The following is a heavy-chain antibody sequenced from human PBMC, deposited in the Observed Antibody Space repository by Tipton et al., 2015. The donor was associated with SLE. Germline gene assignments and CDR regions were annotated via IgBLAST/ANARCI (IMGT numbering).Heavy chain of an antibody. Sequence: TLSLTCSVSGDSVTNDYWSWIRQSPGTGLEWIGSTYKSGSGVTDYNPSLKSRVSISVDTSKNQFSLKLTPASPADTAVYYCVRGGYYRWFDRWGQGTAVSVS. D-gene: IGHD3-3*01. J-gene: IGHJ5*02. CDR3: VRGGYYRWFDR. CDR2: TYKSGSGVT. CDR1: GDSVTNDY. V-gene: IGHV4-59*02.